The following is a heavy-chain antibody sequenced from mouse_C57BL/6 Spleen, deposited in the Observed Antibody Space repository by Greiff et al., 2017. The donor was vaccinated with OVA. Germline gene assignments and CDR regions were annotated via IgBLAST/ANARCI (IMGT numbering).Heavy chain of an antibody. CDR2: IDPENGDT. J-gene: IGHJ2*01. V-gene: IGHV14-4*01. CDR3: TTITGTFDY. D-gene: IGHD4-1*01. Sequence: VQLQQPGAELVRPGASVKLSCTASGFNIKDDYMHWVKQRPEQGLEWIGWIDPENGDTEYASKFQGKATITADTSSNTAYLQLSSLTSEDTAVYYCTTITGTFDYWGQGTTLTVSS. CDR1: GFNIKDDY.